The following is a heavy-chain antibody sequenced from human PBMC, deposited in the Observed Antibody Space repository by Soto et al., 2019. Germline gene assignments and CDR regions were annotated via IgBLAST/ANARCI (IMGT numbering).Heavy chain of an antibody. CDR1: GGTFSTYA. Sequence: QVQLVQSGAEVKKPGSSVKVSCKASGGTFSTYAISWVRQAPGQGLEWMGGVIPILGTTNNAQKFQGRVTITADESTGTAYMELSSVRSEDTAVYFCARHAGIYYYNDMDVWGHGTTVTVSS. D-gene: IGHD1-1*01. J-gene: IGHJ6*02. V-gene: IGHV1-69*12. CDR3: ARHAGIYYYNDMDV. CDR2: VIPILGTT.